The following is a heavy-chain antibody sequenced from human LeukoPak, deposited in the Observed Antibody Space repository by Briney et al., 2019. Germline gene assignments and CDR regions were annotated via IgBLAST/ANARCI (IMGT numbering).Heavy chain of an antibody. CDR3: ARETKDGVFFDY. CDR1: GYIFTKYD. J-gene: IGHJ4*02. Sequence: ASVKVSCKTSGYIFTKYDISWVRQAPGQGPEWMGWITPYNGNAQSVPKFEGRVTMTTDTSASTAYLELRGLKSDDTAVYYCARETKDGVFFDYWGQGTLVIVSS. V-gene: IGHV1-18*01. D-gene: IGHD6-13*01. CDR2: ITPYNGNA.